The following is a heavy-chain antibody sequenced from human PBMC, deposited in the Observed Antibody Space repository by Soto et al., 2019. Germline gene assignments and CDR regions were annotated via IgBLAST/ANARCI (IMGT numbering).Heavy chain of an antibody. J-gene: IGHJ4*02. V-gene: IGHV4-39*01. CDR3: ARHLPFCSGGRCYPRIFDY. D-gene: IGHD2-15*01. Sequence: LSLTCTVTGGSISNSGSYWGWLRQPPGKGLEWIGSVSQTGTTYSKVSLKSRVIISVDTSKNYFSLKVTSVTAADTAVYYCARHLPFCSGGRCYPRIFDYWGQGALVTVSS. CDR2: VSQTGTT. CDR1: GGSISNSGSY.